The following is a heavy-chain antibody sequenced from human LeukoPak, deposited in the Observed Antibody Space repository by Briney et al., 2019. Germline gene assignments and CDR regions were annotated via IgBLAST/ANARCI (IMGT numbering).Heavy chain of an antibody. CDR3: ARDLGSGSSFFFDF. J-gene: IGHJ4*02. Sequence: GGSLRLSCAASGFIFSNYGMHWVRQAPGKGLEWVAVIYNDGNKKYYVDSMKGRFTVSRDNSKNTLYLQMRSLRVEDTASYFCARDLGSGSSFFFDFWGRGTLVTVSS. CDR2: IYNDGNKK. CDR1: GFIFSNYG. D-gene: IGHD3-10*01. V-gene: IGHV3-33*01.